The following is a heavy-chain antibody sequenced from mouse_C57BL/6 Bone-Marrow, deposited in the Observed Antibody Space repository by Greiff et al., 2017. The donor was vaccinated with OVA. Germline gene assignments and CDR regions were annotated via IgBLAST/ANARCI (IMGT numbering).Heavy chain of an antibody. CDR1: GYTFTSYG. J-gene: IGHJ1*03. CDR2: IYPTSGNT. D-gene: IGHD1-1*01. CDR3: ARDSSAGDFDV. V-gene: IGHV1-81*01. Sequence: QVQLKQSGAELARPGASVKLSCKASGYTFTSYGIRWVKQRTGQGLEWIGEIYPTSGNTSYNETFKGKATLTADKSSSTAYMELRSLTSEDAAVYFCARDSSAGDFDVWGTGTTVTVSA.